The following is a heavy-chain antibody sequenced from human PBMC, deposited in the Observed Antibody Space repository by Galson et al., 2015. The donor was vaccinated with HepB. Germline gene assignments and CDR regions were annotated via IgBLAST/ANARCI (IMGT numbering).Heavy chain of an antibody. J-gene: IGHJ4*02. D-gene: IGHD2-15*01. CDR3: ARTPYRRRIDY. CDR1: GYSISSGHY. V-gene: IGHV4-38-2*01. CDR2: VYHSGST. Sequence: LSLTCAVSGYSISSGHYWGWIRQPPGKGLEWIGSVYHSGSTYYKPSLKSRVTILLDTPRNQFSLKLNSVTAADTAVYYCARTPYRRRIDYWGQGTLVTVSS.